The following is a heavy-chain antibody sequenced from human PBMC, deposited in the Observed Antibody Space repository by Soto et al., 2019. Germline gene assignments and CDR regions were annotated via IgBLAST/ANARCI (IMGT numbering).Heavy chain of an antibody. CDR3: ARADRTLVTSYSLDV. D-gene: IGHD2-21*02. CDR2: INHSGTI. J-gene: IGHJ6*02. V-gene: IGHV4-34*01. Sequence: SETLSLTCAIYGGSFSGYYWTWIRQPPGKGLEWIGEINHSGTINFNPSLKSRLTISLDTSKKHFSLKLSSVTDADTAAYYCARADRTLVTSYSLDVWGQGTTVTVSS. CDR1: GGSFSGYY.